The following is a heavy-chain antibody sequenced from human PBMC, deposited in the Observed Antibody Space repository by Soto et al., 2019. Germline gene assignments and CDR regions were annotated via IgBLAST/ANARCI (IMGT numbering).Heavy chain of an antibody. V-gene: IGHV3-23*01. D-gene: IGHD2-2*01. CDR3: SKGSSNSRPDYFDY. J-gene: IGHJ4*02. CDR1: GFTFSTYV. Sequence: EVQLLESGGGLVQPGGSLRLSCAASGFTFSTYVMSWVRQAPGQGLEWVSAITGGADDTYNADSVRGRFTISRDNSKTTLYLQMNSLRAEDTAVYYCSKGSSNSRPDYFDYWGQGTLVTVSS. CDR2: ITGGADDT.